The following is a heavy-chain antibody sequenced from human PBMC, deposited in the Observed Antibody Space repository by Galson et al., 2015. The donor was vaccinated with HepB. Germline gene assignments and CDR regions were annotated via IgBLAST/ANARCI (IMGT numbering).Heavy chain of an antibody. CDR1: GYSFTSYW. CDR3: ARLGGGMTTVTTIWFDP. Sequence: QSGAEVKRPGESLKISCKGSGYSFTSYWIGWVRQMPGKGLEWMGIIYPGDSDTRYSPTFQGQVTISADKSISTAYLQWSSLKASDTAMYYCARLGGGMTTVTTIWFDPWGQGTLVTVSS. CDR2: IYPGDSDT. V-gene: IGHV5-51*01. D-gene: IGHD4-17*01. J-gene: IGHJ5*02.